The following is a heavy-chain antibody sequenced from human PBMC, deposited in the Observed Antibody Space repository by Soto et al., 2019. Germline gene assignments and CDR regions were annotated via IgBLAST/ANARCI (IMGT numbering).Heavy chain of an antibody. D-gene: IGHD3-22*01. Sequence: SETLSLTCTVSGGSISCSYCSWIRQPPGKGLEWIGYIYYSGSTNYNPSLKSRVTISVDTSKNQFSLKLSSVTAADTAVYYCARDYYDSSGHIYFQHWGQGTLVTVS. CDR3: ARDYYDSSGHIYFQH. J-gene: IGHJ1*01. CDR2: IYYSGST. CDR1: GGSISCSY. V-gene: IGHV4-59*01.